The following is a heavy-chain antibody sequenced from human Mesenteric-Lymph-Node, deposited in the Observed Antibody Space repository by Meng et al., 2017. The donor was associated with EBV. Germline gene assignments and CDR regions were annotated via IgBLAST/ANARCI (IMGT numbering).Heavy chain of an antibody. J-gene: IGHJ5*02. Sequence: QLQLQESGPGLVKPSETLSPTCTVSGGFSSDNEYDWGWIRQPPGKGLEWVGSIYYIGTTYYKPSLKSRVTISADTSKNQFSLSLSSVTAADTAVYYCARQDLTAAEYNWFAPWGQGTMVTVSA. V-gene: IGHV4-39*01. CDR2: IYYIGTT. CDR3: ARQDLTAAEYNWFAP. CDR1: GGFSSDNEYD. D-gene: IGHD2-2*01.